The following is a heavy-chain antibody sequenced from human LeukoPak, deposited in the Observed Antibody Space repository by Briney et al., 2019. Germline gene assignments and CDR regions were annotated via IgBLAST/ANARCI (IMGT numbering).Heavy chain of an antibody. D-gene: IGHD2-2*01. V-gene: IGHV3-21*01. CDR2: ISSSSSYI. CDR3: ARDDGEYQPYYMDV. Sequence: GGSLRLSCAASGFTSSSYSMNWVRQAPGKGLEWVSSISSSSSYIYYADSVKGRFTISRDNAKNSLYLQMNSLRAEDTAVYYCARDDGEYQPYYMDVWGKGTTVTISS. CDR1: GFTSSSYS. J-gene: IGHJ6*03.